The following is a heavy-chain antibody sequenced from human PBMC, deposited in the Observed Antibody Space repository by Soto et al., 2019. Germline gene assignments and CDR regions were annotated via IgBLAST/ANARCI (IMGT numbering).Heavy chain of an antibody. V-gene: IGHV3-64*01. J-gene: IGHJ3*02. CDR2: ISSNGGST. D-gene: IGHD2-21*01. Sequence: GGSLRLSCAASGFTFSSYAMHWVRQAPGKGLEYVSAISSNGGSTYYANSVKGRFTISRDNSKNTLYLQMNSLRVEETAVYYCARGVRGAYGLDIWGQGTMVTVSS. CDR1: GFTFSSYA. CDR3: ARGVRGAYGLDI.